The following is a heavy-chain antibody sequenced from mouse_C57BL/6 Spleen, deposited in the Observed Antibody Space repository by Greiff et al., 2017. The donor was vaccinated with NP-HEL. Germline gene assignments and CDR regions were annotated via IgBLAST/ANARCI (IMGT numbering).Heavy chain of an antibody. CDR1: GFTFSSYT. D-gene: IGHD2-4*01. J-gene: IGHJ2*01. CDR2: ISGGGGNT. Sequence: EVKLMESGGGLVKPGGSLKLSCAASGFTFSSYTMSWVRQTPEKRLEWVATISGGGGNTYYPDSVKGRFTISRDNAKNTLYLQMSSLRSEDTALYYCARQGVYYDQYFDYWGQGTTLTVSS. V-gene: IGHV5-9*01. CDR3: ARQGVYYDQYFDY.